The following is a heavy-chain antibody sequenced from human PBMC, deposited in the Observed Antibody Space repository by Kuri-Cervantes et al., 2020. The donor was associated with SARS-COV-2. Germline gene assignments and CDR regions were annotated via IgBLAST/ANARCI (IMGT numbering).Heavy chain of an antibody. V-gene: IGHV4-4*07. Sequence: GSLRLSCTVSGGSISSYYWSWIRQPAGKGLEWIERIDTSGSTNYNPSLKSRVTMSVDTSKNQFSLKLSSVTAADTAVYYCARAKGETYYYYMDAWGKGTTVTVSS. CDR2: IDTSGST. CDR1: GGSISSYY. D-gene: IGHD3-16*01. J-gene: IGHJ6*03. CDR3: ARAKGETYYYYMDA.